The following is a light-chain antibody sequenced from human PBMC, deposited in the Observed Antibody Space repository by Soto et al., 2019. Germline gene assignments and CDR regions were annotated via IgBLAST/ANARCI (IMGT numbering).Light chain of an antibody. CDR1: SSDVGGYNY. CDR2: GVT. Sequence: QSVLTQPASVSGSPGQSITISCTGTSSDVGGYNYVSWYQQHPGKAPKLVIYGVTYRPSGVSARFSGSKFQNTASLTISGLQAEDEADYYCSSFRSGSVVLFGGGTKVTDL. CDR3: SSFRSGSVVL. J-gene: IGLJ3*02. V-gene: IGLV2-14*01.